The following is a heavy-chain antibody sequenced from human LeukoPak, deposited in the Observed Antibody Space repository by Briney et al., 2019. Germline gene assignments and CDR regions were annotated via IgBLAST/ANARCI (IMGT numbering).Heavy chain of an antibody. CDR2: INPSGGST. Sequence: ASLKVSCKASGYTFTSYYMHWVGQAPGQGREWMGIINPSGGSTSYAQKFQGRVTMTRDTSTSTVYMELSSLRSEDTAVYYCARLSSGPEYFQHWGQGTLVTVSS. CDR3: ARLSSGPEYFQH. J-gene: IGHJ1*01. D-gene: IGHD6-19*01. V-gene: IGHV1-46*01. CDR1: GYTFTSYY.